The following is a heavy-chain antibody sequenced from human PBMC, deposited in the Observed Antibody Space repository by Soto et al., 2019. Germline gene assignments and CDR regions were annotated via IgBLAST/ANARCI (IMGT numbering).Heavy chain of an antibody. Sequence: GASVKVSCKASGGTFSSYAISWVRQAPGQGLEWMGGIIPIFGTANYAQKFQGRVTITADESTSTAYMELNSLRADDTAIYFCGAWDSSNNPWGQGTLVTVSS. CDR3: GAWDSSNNP. J-gene: IGHJ5*02. CDR1: GGTFSSYA. D-gene: IGHD1-26*01. CDR2: IIPIFGTA. V-gene: IGHV1-69*13.